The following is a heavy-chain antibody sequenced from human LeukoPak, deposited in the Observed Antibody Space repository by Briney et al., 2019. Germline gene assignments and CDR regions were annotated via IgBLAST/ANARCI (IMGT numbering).Heavy chain of an antibody. Sequence: GASVKVSCKASGYTFTSYYMHWVRQAPGQGLEWMGRIIPILGIANYAQKFQGRVTITADKSTSTAYMELSSLRSEDTAVYYCARGLSGWTPSAEYFQHWGQGTLVTVSS. J-gene: IGHJ1*01. CDR1: GYTFTSYY. CDR3: ARGLSGWTPSAEYFQH. V-gene: IGHV1-69*04. CDR2: IIPILGIA. D-gene: IGHD6-19*01.